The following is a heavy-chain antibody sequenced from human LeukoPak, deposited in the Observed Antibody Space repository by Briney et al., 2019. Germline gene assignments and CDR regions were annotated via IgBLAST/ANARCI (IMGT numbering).Heavy chain of an antibody. D-gene: IGHD6-13*01. V-gene: IGHV4-59*08. CDR1: GGSINDNY. CDR3: ARMGTSSSSWYSEYYYYYYMDA. CDR2: VYYTGST. Sequence: SETLSLTCTVSGGSINDNYWSWIRQPPGKGLEWIGYVYYTGSTNYNPSLKSRVTISIDISKNQFFLKLTSVTAADTAFYYCARMGTSSSSWYSEYYYYYYMDAWGKGTTVTVSS. J-gene: IGHJ6*03.